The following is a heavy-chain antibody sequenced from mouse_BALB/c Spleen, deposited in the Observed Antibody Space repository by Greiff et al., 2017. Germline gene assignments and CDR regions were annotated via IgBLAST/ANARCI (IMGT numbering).Heavy chain of an antibody. V-gene: IGHV2-9-2*01. D-gene: IGHD1-2*01. J-gene: IGHJ4*01. CDR3: VRGKRLGRIMDY. CDR1: GFSLTSYD. Sequence: QVQLKESGPGLVAPSQSLSITCTVSGFSLTSYDISWIRQPPGKGLEWLGVIWTGGGTNYNSAFMSRLSISKDNSKSQVFLKMNSLQTDDTAIYYCVRGKRLGRIMDYWGQGTSVTVSS. CDR2: IWTGGGT.